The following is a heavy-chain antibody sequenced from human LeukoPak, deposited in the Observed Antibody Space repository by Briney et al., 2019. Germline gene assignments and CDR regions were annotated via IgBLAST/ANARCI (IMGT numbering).Heavy chain of an antibody. CDR3: ARTGLDRRDYYYYYMDV. V-gene: IGHV1-2*02. J-gene: IGHJ6*03. CDR1: GYTFTGYY. CDR2: INPNSGGT. D-gene: IGHD3-22*01. Sequence: ASVKVSCKASGYTFTGYYMHWVRQAPGQGLEWMGWINPNSGGTNYAQKFQGRVTMTRDTSISTAYMELSRLRSDDTAVYYCARTGLDRRDYYYYYMDVWGKGTTVTVSS.